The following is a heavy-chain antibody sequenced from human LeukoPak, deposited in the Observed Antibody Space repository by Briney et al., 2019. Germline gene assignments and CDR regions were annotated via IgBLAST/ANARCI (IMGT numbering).Heavy chain of an antibody. Sequence: TSETLSLTCTVSGDSISSTSYYWGWIRQPPGKGLEWLGTIYYSGSTYYNPSLKSRVTISVDTSNNEFSLNLSSVTAADTAVYYCARHGNIVIVPAALGFDYWGQGTLVAVSS. CDR3: ARHGNIVIVPAALGFDY. V-gene: IGHV4-39*01. CDR1: GDSISSTSYY. CDR2: IYYSGST. D-gene: IGHD2-2*01. J-gene: IGHJ4*02.